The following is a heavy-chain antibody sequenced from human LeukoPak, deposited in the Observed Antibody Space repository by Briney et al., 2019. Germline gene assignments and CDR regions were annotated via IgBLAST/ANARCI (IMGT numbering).Heavy chain of an antibody. J-gene: IGHJ6*03. CDR1: GFTFSSYW. Sequence: VGSLRLSCAASGFTFSSYWMSWVRQAPGKGLEWVANIKEDGSDIYYVDSVKGRFTISRDNAKKSLDLQMNSLRAEDTAVYYCAREANYYYYMDVWGKGTTVTVSS. CDR3: AREANYYYYMDV. V-gene: IGHV3-7*01. CDR2: IKEDGSDI.